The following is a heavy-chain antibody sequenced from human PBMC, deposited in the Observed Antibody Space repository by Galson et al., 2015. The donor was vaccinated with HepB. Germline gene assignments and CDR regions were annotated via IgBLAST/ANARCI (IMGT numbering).Heavy chain of an antibody. D-gene: IGHD3-3*01. CDR2: ISATSSTI. V-gene: IGHV3-48*01. Sequence: SLRLSCAASGFTFSMFNMNWVRQAPGKGPEWVSYISATSSTIYYADSVKGRFTISRDNAKNSLYLQMNSLRVEDTAFYYCARDRDPSFGVLMPFDPWGQGTLGTVSS. CDR1: GFTFSMFN. CDR3: ARDRDPSFGVLMPFDP. J-gene: IGHJ5*02.